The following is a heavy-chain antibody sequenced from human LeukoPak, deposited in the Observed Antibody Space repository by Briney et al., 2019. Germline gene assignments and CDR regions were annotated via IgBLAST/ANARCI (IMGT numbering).Heavy chain of an antibody. CDR1: GFPFSDYY. Sequence: GGSLRLSCAASGFPFSDYYMSWIRQAPGKGLEWVSHVSGSGTPIYYADSVKGRFTVSRDNAKNSLYLQMNSLRAEDTAVYYCAGDDFPYYFEYWGQGALVTVSS. CDR3: AGDDFPYYFEY. V-gene: IGHV3-11*04. J-gene: IGHJ4*02. D-gene: IGHD3-3*01. CDR2: VSGSGTPI.